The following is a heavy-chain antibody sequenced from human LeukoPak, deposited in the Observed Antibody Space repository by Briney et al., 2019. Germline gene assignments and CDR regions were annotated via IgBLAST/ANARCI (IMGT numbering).Heavy chain of an antibody. CDR2: VIGSSGST. Sequence: GGSLRLSCAASGFTSTNYAMNWVRQAPGKGLEWVSVVIGSSGSTDYADSVKGRFTISRDISKNTLFLQMKSLRAEDTAIDYCAKGAYDYIEIAYFDSWGQGTLVTVSS. CDR3: AKGAYDYIEIAYFDS. J-gene: IGHJ4*02. D-gene: IGHD5-12*01. V-gene: IGHV3-23*01. CDR1: GFTSTNYA.